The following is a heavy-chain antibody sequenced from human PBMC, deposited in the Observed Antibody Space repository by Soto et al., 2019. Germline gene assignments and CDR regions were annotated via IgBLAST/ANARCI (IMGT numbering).Heavy chain of an antibody. CDR1: GGSISSYY. J-gene: IGHJ5*02. Sequence: SATLSLTCTVSGGSISSYYWSWIRQPPGKGLEWIGYIYYSGSTNYNPSLKSRVTISVDTSKNQFSLKLSSVTAADTAVYYCARGRGWFDPWGQGPLVTVSS. CDR2: IYYSGST. CDR3: ARGRGWFDP. V-gene: IGHV4-59*01.